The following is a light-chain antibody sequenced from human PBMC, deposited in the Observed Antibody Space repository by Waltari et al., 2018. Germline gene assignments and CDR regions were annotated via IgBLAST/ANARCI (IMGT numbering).Light chain of an antibody. V-gene: IGKV1-6*02. J-gene: IGKJ4*01. CDR1: RDIANN. CDR3: QQGYDFPCT. CDR2: RAS. Sequence: IQMTQSPSSLSASIGDKVTITCRASRDIANNLNWDQQQSGKAPKLLIYRASSLQSGVPSRFSGSGSGTDFSLTISSLQPEDFATYYCQQGYDFPCTFGRGTKVEIK.